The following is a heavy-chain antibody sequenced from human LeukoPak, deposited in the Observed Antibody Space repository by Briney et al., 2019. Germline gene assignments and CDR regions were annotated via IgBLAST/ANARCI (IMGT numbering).Heavy chain of an antibody. D-gene: IGHD3-3*01. J-gene: IGHJ4*02. CDR1: GFIFSSYT. Sequence: GGSLRLSCAASGFIFSSYTIHWVRQAPGKGLEWVTVISYDGGIKYYAGSVKGRFTISRDNSKSTLYLQMNSLRADDTAVYYCARGGDYDFWSAPRYWGQGTLVTVSS. V-gene: IGHV3-30-3*01. CDR3: ARGGDYDFWSAPRY. CDR2: ISYDGGIK.